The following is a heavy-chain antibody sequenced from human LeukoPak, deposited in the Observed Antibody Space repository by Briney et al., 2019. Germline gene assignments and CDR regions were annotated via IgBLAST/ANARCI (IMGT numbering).Heavy chain of an antibody. J-gene: IGHJ4*02. V-gene: IGHV3-66*02. CDR3: ARGPARYTAMDY. Sequence: PGGSLTLSCAASGFTVSSNYMSWVRQAPGKGLEGLSFFFGGGSTYSPDSVKGRFTISRDNSKNTLYLQMNSLRAEDTVVYYCARGPARYTAMDYWGQGTLVTVSS. D-gene: IGHD5-18*01. CDR2: FFGGGST. CDR1: GFTVSSNY.